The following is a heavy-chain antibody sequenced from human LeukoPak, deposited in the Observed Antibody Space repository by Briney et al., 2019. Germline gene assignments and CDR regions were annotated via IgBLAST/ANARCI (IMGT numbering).Heavy chain of an antibody. CDR3: AGDSSSTYYYYYGMDV. CDR2: INTNTGDP. J-gene: IGHJ6*02. Sequence: ASVKVSCKASGYTFTSYAMNWVRQAPGQGLEWMGWINTNTGDPTYAQGFTGRFVFSLDTSVSTAYLQISSLKAEVTAVYYCAGDSSSTYYYYYGMDVWGQGTTVTVSS. CDR1: GYTFTSYA. D-gene: IGHD6-6*01. V-gene: IGHV7-4-1*02.